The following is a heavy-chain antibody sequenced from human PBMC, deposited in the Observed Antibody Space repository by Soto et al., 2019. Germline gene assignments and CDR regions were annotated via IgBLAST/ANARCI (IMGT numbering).Heavy chain of an antibody. D-gene: IGHD2-15*01. CDR1: GFTFSTYV. Sequence: QVQLVESGGGVVQPGRSLRLSCAVSGFTFSTYVMHWVRQAPGRGLEWVAKISYDGSYKYYADSVKGRFTISRDNSKNTVFQEMNSLRAEDTALYYCVKDWGRFCSGSGCHLFDSWGQGSLVTVSS. CDR3: VKDWGRFCSGSGCHLFDS. J-gene: IGHJ4*02. CDR2: ISYDGSYK. V-gene: IGHV3-30*18.